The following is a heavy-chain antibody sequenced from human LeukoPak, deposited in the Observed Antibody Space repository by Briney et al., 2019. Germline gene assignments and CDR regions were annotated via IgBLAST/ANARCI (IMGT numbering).Heavy chain of an antibody. Sequence: KPSETLSLTCAVYGGSFSGYYWSWIRQPPVKGLEWIGEINHSGSTNYNPSLKSRVTISVDTSKNQFSLKLRSVTAADTAVYYCARAPRGYYDSNDYYFDDGGFDYWGQGTLVTVSS. CDR3: ARAPRGYYDSNDYYFDDGGFDY. J-gene: IGHJ4*02. D-gene: IGHD3-22*01. CDR1: GGSFSGYY. CDR2: INHSGST. V-gene: IGHV4-34*01.